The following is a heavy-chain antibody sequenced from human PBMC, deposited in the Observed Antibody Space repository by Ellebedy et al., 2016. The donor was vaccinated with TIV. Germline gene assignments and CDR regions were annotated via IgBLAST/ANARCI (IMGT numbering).Heavy chain of an antibody. CDR2: LSADGGNT. J-gene: IGHJ1*01. D-gene: IGHD1-1*01. CDR1: GYSFTNHG. CDR3: ARSRTDRSTFFHH. Sequence: AASVKVSCKASGYSFTNHGISWVRHSPGPGLEWMGWLSADGGNTNYAQNVQGRVTMTTDKSTSTAYMELRSLRPDDTAVYYCARSRTDRSTFFHHWGQGTLVTVSS. V-gene: IGHV1-18*01.